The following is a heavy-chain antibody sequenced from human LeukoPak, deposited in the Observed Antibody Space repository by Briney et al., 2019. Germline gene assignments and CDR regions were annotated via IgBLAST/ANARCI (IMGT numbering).Heavy chain of an antibody. CDR2: ISGSGGGT. CDR3: AKRGVVIRVILIGFHKEAYYFDS. V-gene: IGHV3-23*01. J-gene: IGHJ4*02. CDR1: GITLSSYV. Sequence: GGALRLSCAVSGITLSSYVMSWVRQAPGRGGEGVAGISGSGGGTHYADSVKGRFTISRDNAKNTLYLQMNSLRAEDTPVNFCAKRGVVIRVILIGFHKEAYYFDSWGQGALVTASS. D-gene: IGHD3-9*01.